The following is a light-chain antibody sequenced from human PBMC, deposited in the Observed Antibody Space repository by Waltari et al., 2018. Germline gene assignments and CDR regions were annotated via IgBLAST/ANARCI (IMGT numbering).Light chain of an antibody. CDR2: DAS. J-gene: IGKJ4*01. V-gene: IGKV1-33*01. CDR1: QGIRKF. Sequence: DIQMTQSPPSLSASIGDRVIIPCQASQGIRKFLSWVPQKPGNVPKVLSSDASNLETGGPSRFRGSGFGTYFTFTINSLQPEDIGTYFCQQYESLPLSFGGGTKVEVK. CDR3: QQYESLPLS.